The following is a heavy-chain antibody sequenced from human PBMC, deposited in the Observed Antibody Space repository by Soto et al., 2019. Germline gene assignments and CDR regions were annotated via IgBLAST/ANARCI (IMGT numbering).Heavy chain of an antibody. J-gene: IGHJ6*03. Sequence: GGSLRLSCAASGFTFSDYYMSWIRQAPGKGLEWVSYISSGSTIYYADSVKGRFTISMDNAKNSLYLQMNSLRAEDTAVYYCARDHQIYYYYYYMDVWGKGTTVTVSS. V-gene: IGHV3-11*01. CDR1: GFTFSDYY. CDR3: ARDHQIYYYYYYMDV. CDR2: ISSGSTI. D-gene: IGHD2-2*01.